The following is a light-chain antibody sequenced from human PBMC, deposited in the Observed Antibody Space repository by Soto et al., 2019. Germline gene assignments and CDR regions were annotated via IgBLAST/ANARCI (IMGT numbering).Light chain of an antibody. CDR3: AAWDNSLNGLYV. CDR2: NDN. J-gene: IGLJ1*01. CDR1: SSSIGSNT. V-gene: IGLV1-44*01. Sequence: QSVLTQPPSASGTPGQRVTISCSGSSSSIGSNTVNWYLQLPGTAPKLLIYNDNQRPSGVPDRFSGSKSGTSASLAISGLQADDEADYYCAAWDNSLNGLYVFGTGTKVP.